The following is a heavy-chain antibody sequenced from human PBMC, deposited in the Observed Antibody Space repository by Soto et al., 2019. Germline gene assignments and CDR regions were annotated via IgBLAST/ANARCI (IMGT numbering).Heavy chain of an antibody. J-gene: IGHJ6*02. D-gene: IGHD3-10*01. V-gene: IGHV1-18*01. Sequence: ASVKVSCKASVYTFTSYGITWVRQAPGQGLEWMGWISAYNGKTNYAQKLQGRVTMTTDTSTSTAYMELRSLRSDDTAMYYCAREATNMVRGIIRPHYYYYGMDVWGQGTTVTVSS. CDR3: AREATNMVRGIIRPHYYYYGMDV. CDR2: ISAYNGKT. CDR1: VYTFTSYG.